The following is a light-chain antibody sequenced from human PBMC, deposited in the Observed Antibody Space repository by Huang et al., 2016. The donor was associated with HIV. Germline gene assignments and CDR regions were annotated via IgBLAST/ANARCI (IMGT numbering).Light chain of an antibody. CDR1: QNIGGS. J-gene: IGKJ1*01. Sequence: EIVLTQSPHSQYVTPKEKVTITCRASQNIGGSLHWYQHKPDQSPKLLIKFASQSISGVPSRISGSGSGTEFTLTINSLEAEDAATYYCHQSSSLPQTFGQGTKVEIK. CDR3: HQSSSLPQT. V-gene: IGKV6-21*02. CDR2: FAS.